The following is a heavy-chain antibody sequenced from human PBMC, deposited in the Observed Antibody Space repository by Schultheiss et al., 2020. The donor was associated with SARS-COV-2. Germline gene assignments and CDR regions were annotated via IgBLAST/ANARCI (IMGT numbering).Heavy chain of an antibody. Sequence: SETLSLTCTVSGGSISSGSYYWSWIRQPAGKGLEWIGRIYTSGSTNYNPSLKSRVTMSVDTSKNQFSLKLSSVTAADTAVYYCARTQEMATSIDYWGQGTLVTVSS. CDR3: ARTQEMATSIDY. D-gene: IGHD5-24*01. CDR1: GGSISSGSYY. J-gene: IGHJ4*02. V-gene: IGHV4-61*02. CDR2: IYTSGST.